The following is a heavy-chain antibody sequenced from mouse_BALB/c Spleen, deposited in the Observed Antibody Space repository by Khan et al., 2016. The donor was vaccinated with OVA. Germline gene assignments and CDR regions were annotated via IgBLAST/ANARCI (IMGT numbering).Heavy chain of an antibody. D-gene: IGHD1-1*01. CDR3: ENHESSSAWLTY. J-gene: IGHJ3*01. V-gene: IGHV1-7*01. CDR2: INPSTGYT. Sequence: QVRLQQSGAELAKPGASVKMSCKASGYTLSSYWMHWVKQRPGQGLEWIGYINPSTGYTEYNQRFKDKATLTADKSSSTAYMQLSSLTSEESAGYYCENHESSSAWLTYWGQGTLVTVSA. CDR1: GYTLSSYW.